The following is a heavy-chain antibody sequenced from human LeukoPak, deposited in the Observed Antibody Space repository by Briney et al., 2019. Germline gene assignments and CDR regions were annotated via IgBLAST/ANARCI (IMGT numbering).Heavy chain of an antibody. V-gene: IGHV4-31*03. CDR2: IYYSGST. J-gene: IGHJ5*02. D-gene: IGHD6-19*01. Sequence: ASQTLSLTCTVSGGSISSGGYYWSWIRQHPGKGLEWIGYIYYSGSTYYNPSLKSRVTISVDTSKNQFSLKLSSVTAADTAVYYCARERSAVAAFFDPWGQGTLVTVSS. CDR3: ARERSAVAAFFDP. CDR1: GGSISSGGYY.